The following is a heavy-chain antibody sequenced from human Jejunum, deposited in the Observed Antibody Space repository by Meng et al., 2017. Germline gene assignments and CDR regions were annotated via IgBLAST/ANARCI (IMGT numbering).Heavy chain of an antibody. D-gene: IGHD3-16*02. CDR1: GYSFTNYW. CDR2: IFPGDSDT. Sequence: GESLKISCKGSGYSFTNYWIVWVRQMPGKGLEWMGIIFPGDSDTVYSPSFQGQVTISADKSINTAYLQWNSLKASDSAMYYCARRQTSSDYVWGSFRYHAYDYWGQGTLVTVSS. J-gene: IGHJ4*02. CDR3: ARRQTSSDYVWGSFRYHAYDY. V-gene: IGHV5-51*01.